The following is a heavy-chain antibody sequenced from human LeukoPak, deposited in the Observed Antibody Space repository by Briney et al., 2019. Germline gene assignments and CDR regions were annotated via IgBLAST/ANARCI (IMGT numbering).Heavy chain of an antibody. CDR2: IHHSGST. V-gene: IGHV4-4*02. CDR1: GVSISSNLW. J-gene: IGHJ4*02. CDR3: ASAPKYNWNYFLDY. D-gene: IGHD1-7*01. Sequence: KPSETLSLTCAVSGVSISSNLWWTWVRQPPGKGLEWIAEIHHSGSTNYNPSLKSRVTISVDTSKNQFSLKLSSVTAADTAVYYCASAPKYNWNYFLDYWGQGTLVTVSS.